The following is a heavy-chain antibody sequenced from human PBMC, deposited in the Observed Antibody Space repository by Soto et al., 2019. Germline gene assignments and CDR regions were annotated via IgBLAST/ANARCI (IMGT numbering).Heavy chain of an antibody. Sequence: QVQLVQSGAEVKKPGSSVKVSCKASGGTFSSYAISWVRQAPGQGLEWMGGIIPIFGTATYAQKFQGRVTITADESTSTAYMELSSLRSDDTAVYYCARQFYYESSGYQFLYFFDLCGQGTLVTVSS. V-gene: IGHV1-69*01. D-gene: IGHD3-22*01. CDR1: GGTFSSYA. CDR2: IIPIFGTA. J-gene: IGHJ4*02. CDR3: ARQFYYESSGYQFLYFFDL.